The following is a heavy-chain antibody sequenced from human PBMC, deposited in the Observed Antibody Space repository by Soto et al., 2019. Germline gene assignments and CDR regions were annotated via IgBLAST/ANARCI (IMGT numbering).Heavy chain of an antibody. Sequence: QLQLQESGSGLVKPSQTLSLTCAVSGGSISSGGFSWSWIRQPPGKGLEWIGYIYHSGSTYYNPSLKSRVTISVDRSKNQFALILTSVTAADTAVYYCARPARRNGAFDIWGRGTMVTVSS. CDR3: ARPARRNGAFDI. CDR1: GGSISSGGFS. J-gene: IGHJ3*02. CDR2: IYHSGST. V-gene: IGHV4-30-2*01.